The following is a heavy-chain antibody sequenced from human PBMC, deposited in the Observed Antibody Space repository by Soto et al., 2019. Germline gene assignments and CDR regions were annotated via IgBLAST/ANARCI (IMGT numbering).Heavy chain of an antibody. CDR3: ARHDGVVVIAAIDY. CDR1: GGSVSSHSYH. D-gene: IGHD2-21*01. Sequence: KTSETLSLTCTVSGGSVSSHSYHWGWIRQPPGKGLEWIGSIYYSGSSYYNPSLKSRVTVSVDTSRNQFSLKLSSVTAADTAVYYCARHDGVVVIAAIDYWGRGILVTVSS. CDR2: IYYSGSS. J-gene: IGHJ4*02. V-gene: IGHV4-39*01.